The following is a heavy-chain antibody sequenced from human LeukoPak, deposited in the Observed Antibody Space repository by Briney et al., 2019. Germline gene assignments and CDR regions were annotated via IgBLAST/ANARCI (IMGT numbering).Heavy chain of an antibody. Sequence: SETLSLTCTVSGGSINGYYWSWIRHPPGKGLEWVGSFYYSGSTNANRSPKSRSTISVNTSKNQFSLKMSSVTAADTAVYYCARRERTYYYDSSGYFVDVWGQGTTVTVSS. CDR2: FYYSGST. J-gene: IGHJ6*02. V-gene: IGHV4-59*08. CDR1: GGSINGYY. CDR3: ARRERTYYYDSSGYFVDV. D-gene: IGHD3-22*01.